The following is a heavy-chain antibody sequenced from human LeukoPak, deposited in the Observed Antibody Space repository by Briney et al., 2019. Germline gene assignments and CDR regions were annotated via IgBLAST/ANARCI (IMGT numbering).Heavy chain of an antibody. CDR2: IYYSGST. CDR1: GGSISSGGYY. V-gene: IGHV4-31*03. Sequence: SETLSLTCTVSGGSISSGGYYWSWIRQHPGKGLEWIGYIYYSGSTYYNPSLKSRVTISVDTSKNQFSLKLSSVTAADTAVYYCAMGSGWSYYFDYLGQGTLVTVSS. CDR3: AMGSGWSYYFDY. J-gene: IGHJ4*02. D-gene: IGHD6-19*01.